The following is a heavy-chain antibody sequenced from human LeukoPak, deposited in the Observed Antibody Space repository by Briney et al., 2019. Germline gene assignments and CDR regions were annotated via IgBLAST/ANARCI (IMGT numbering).Heavy chain of an antibody. V-gene: IGHV4-39*01. CDR2: IYHSGST. D-gene: IGHD3-22*01. J-gene: IGHJ4*02. CDR1: GASVSSTTYN. CDR3: ASQPYYDNSGYYFY. Sequence: PSETLSLTCTVSGASVSSTTYNWGWIRQPPGKGLEWIGSIYHSGSTYYNPSLKSRVTISVDTTKNQFSLKLRSVTAADTAVYYCASQPYYDNSGYYFYWGQGTLVTVSS.